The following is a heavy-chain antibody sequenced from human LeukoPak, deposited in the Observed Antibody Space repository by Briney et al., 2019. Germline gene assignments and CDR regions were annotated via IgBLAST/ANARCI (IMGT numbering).Heavy chain of an antibody. CDR2: IYDSGST. Sequence: PSGTLSLTCAVSGGSISGSNWWSWVRQPPGKGLEWIGHIYDSGSTDYNPSLKSRVTILVDKPKNQFSLKLSSVTAADTAVYYCARREASFYGYLFDNWGQGTLVTVSS. V-gene: IGHV4-4*02. CDR1: GGSISGSNW. D-gene: IGHD2/OR15-2a*01. J-gene: IGHJ4*02. CDR3: ARREASFYGYLFDN.